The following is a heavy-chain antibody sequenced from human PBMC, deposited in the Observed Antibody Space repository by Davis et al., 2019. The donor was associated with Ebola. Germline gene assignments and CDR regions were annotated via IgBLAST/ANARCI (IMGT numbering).Heavy chain of an antibody. CDR1: GFSLSSYG. CDR2: IWYDGSNK. CDR3: AGSIAVAGYYYYGMDV. V-gene: IGHV3-30*02. D-gene: IGHD6-13*01. J-gene: IGHJ6*02. Sequence: GESLKISCVTSGFSLSSYGMHWVRQAPGKGLEWVAVIWYDGSNKYYADSVKGRFTISRDNSKNTLYLQMNSLRAEDTAVYYCAGSIAVAGYYYYGMDVWGQGTTVTVSS.